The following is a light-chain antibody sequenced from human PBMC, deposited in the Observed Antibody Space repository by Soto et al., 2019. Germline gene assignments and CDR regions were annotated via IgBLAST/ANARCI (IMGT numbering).Light chain of an antibody. Sequence: QSVLTQPASVSGSPGQSITISCTGTSSDVGAYNYVSWYQQHAGKAPKLIIYDVSNRPSGVSNRFSGSKSGNTASLTISGLQAEDEADYYCCSYTSSSTLGVFGGGTTLTVL. J-gene: IGLJ2*01. V-gene: IGLV2-14*03. CDR2: DVS. CDR1: SSDVGAYNY. CDR3: CSYTSSSTLGV.